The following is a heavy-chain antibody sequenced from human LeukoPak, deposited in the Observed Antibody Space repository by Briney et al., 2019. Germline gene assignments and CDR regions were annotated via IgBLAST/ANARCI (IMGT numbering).Heavy chain of an antibody. J-gene: IGHJ3*02. D-gene: IGHD1-26*01. V-gene: IGHV3-23*01. CDR3: ARYSGSFLREDAFDI. Sequence: GGSLRLPCAASGFTFSSYAMSWVRQAPGKGLEWVSAISGSGGSTYYADSVKGRFTISRDNSKNTLYLQMNSLRAEDTAVYYCARYSGSFLREDAFDIWGQGTMVTVSS. CDR1: GFTFSSYA. CDR2: ISGSGGST.